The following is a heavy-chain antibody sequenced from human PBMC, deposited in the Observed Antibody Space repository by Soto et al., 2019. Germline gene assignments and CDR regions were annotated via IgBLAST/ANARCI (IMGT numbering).Heavy chain of an antibody. Sequence: PGGSLRLSCAASGFTFSSYAMSWVRQAPGKGLEWVSAISGSGGSTYYADSVKGRFTISRDNSKNTLYLQMNSLRAEDTAVYYCAKVRYYDFWSGSMGGSDFDYWGQGTLVTVSS. CDR2: ISGSGGST. CDR3: AKVRYYDFWSGSMGGSDFDY. D-gene: IGHD3-3*01. CDR1: GFTFSSYA. J-gene: IGHJ4*02. V-gene: IGHV3-23*01.